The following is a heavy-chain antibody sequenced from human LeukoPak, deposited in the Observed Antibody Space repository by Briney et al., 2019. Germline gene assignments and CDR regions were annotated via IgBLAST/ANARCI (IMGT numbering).Heavy chain of an antibody. CDR2: ISGGGSGT. D-gene: IGHD3-22*01. J-gene: IGHJ3*02. Sequence: QAGGSLRLSCAPSGFTFSSHAMSWVRQAPGKGLEWVAVISGGGSGTYYADSVRGRFTISRDNSKNTVYLQMNSLRAEDTAIYYCAKAVGSSGYFSRDAFDIWGQGTMVTVSS. V-gene: IGHV3-23*01. CDR1: GFTFSSHA. CDR3: AKAVGSSGYFSRDAFDI.